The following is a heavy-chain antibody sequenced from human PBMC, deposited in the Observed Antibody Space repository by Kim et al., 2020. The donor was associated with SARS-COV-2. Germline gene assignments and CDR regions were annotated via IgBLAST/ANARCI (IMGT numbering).Heavy chain of an antibody. CDR3: ARGFRAAAGPFYYYYYMDV. Sequence: ASVKVSCKASGYTFTSYDINWVRQATGQGLGWMGWMNPNSGNTGYAQKFQGRVTMTRNTSISTAYMELSSLRSEDTAVYYCARGFRAAAGPFYYYYYMDVWGKGTTVTVSS. J-gene: IGHJ6*03. D-gene: IGHD6-13*01. V-gene: IGHV1-8*01. CDR1: GYTFTSYD. CDR2: MNPNSGNT.